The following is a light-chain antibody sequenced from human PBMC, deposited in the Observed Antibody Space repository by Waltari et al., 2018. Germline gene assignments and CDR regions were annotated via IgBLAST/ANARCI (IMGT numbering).Light chain of an antibody. Sequence: SDELTQPPSLSVSPGQTASIPCSGDKLETKYVCWYQQRPGHSPLLVIYQDSRRPSGMPERFSGSNSGNTATLTVSGTQAMDEADDDCQACDSASAVVFGGGTKLIVL. CDR1: KLETKY. CDR2: QDS. CDR3: QACDSASAVV. V-gene: IGLV3-1*01. J-gene: IGLJ2*01.